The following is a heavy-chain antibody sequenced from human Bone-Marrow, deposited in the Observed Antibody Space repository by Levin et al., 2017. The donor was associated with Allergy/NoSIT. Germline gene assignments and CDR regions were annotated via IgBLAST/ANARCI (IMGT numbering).Heavy chain of an antibody. CDR3: ARVVWGNYYGSGDHDY. CDR2: IIPILGIA. D-gene: IGHD3-10*01. CDR1: GGTFSSYA. V-gene: IGHV1-69*04. Sequence: SVKVSCKASGGTFSSYAISWVRQAPGQGLEWMGRIIPILGIANYAQKFQGRVTITADKSTSTAYMELSSLRSEDTAVYYCARVVWGNYYGSGDHDYWGQGTLVTVSS. J-gene: IGHJ4*02.